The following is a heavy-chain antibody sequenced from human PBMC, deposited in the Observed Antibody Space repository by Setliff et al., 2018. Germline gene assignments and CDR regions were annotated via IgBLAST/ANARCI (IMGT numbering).Heavy chain of an antibody. V-gene: IGHV4-34*01. CDR2: INHSGSS. CDR1: GGSFSGYY. Sequence: PSETLSLTCAVYGGSFSGYYWTWIRQPPGKGLEWIGEINHSGSSNYNPSLKSRVTISVDTSKNQFSLNLSSVTAADTAVYYCARVPNFWSGYLDYWGQGTLVTVSS. J-gene: IGHJ4*02. CDR3: ARVPNFWSGYLDY. D-gene: IGHD3-3*01.